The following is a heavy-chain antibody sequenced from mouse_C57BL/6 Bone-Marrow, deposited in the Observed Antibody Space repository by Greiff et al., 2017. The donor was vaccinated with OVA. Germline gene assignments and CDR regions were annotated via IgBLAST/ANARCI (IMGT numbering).Heavy chain of an antibody. D-gene: IGHD4-1*01. Sequence: EVQGVESGGGLVKPGGSLKLSCAASGFTFSDYGMHWVRQAPEKGLEWVAYISSGSSTIYYADTVKGRFTSSRDNAKNTLFLQLTSLRSDDTAMYYCAMCGTGEYWGQGTTLTVSS. CDR1: GFTFSDYG. CDR2: ISSGSSTI. V-gene: IGHV5-17*01. J-gene: IGHJ2*01. CDR3: AMCGTGEY.